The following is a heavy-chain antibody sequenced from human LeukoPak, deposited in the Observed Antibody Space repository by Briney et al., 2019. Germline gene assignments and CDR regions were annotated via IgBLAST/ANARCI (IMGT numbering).Heavy chain of an antibody. CDR2: MNPNSGNT. V-gene: IGHV1-8*01. Sequence: ASVKVSCKASGYTFTSYDINWVRQAPGQGLEWMGWMNPNSGNTDYAQKFQGRVTMTRNTSISTAYMELSSLRSEDTAVYYCARRVYYYDSSGYIDYWGQGTLVTVSS. D-gene: IGHD3-22*01. CDR3: ARRVYYYDSSGYIDY. J-gene: IGHJ4*02. CDR1: GYTFTSYD.